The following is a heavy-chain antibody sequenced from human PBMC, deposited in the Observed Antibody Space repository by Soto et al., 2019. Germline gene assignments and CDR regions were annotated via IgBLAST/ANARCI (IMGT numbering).Heavy chain of an antibody. CDR3: ARRWQVLVRVFDI. J-gene: IGHJ3*02. CDR2: ISYNSGDM. V-gene: IGHV3-9*01. Sequence: EVQLVESGGGLVQPGRSLRLSCAASGFSFNEHAIHWVRQAPGKGLEWVSGISYNSGDMVFADSVKGRFTISRDNAKNSAYLQMDSLRVENTVLHYCARRWQVLVRVFDIWGQGTMVTVSS. CDR1: GFSFNEHA. D-gene: IGHD3-16*01.